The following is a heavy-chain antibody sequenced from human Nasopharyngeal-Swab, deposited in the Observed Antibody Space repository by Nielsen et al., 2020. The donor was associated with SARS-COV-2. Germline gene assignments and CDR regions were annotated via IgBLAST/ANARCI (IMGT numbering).Heavy chain of an antibody. Sequence: SVKVSCKASGYTFTGYDINWVRQATGQGLEWMGGIIPIFGTANYAQKFQGRVTITADESTSTAYMELSSLRSEDTAVYYCASGGCSSTSCYDRNDYWGQGTLVTVSS. CDR3: ASGGCSSTSCYDRNDY. CDR2: IIPIFGTA. D-gene: IGHD2-2*01. J-gene: IGHJ4*02. V-gene: IGHV1-69*13. CDR1: GYTFTGYD.